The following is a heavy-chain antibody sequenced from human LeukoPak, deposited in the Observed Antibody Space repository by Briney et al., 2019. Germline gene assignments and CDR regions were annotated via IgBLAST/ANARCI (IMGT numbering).Heavy chain of an antibody. CDR1: GGSISSGSYY. D-gene: IGHD3-3*01. V-gene: IGHV4-61*02. CDR2: IYISGST. J-gene: IGHJ4*02. Sequence: SQTLSLTCTVSGGSISSGSYYWNWIRQPAGKGLEWIGRIYISGSTNYNPSLKSRITISVDTSKDQFSLQLSSVTAADTAVYYCARAGGYDFWSGDHFDYWGQGTLVTVSS. CDR3: ARAGGYDFWSGDHFDY.